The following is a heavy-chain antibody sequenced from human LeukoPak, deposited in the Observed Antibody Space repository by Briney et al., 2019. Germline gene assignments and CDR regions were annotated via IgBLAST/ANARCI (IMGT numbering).Heavy chain of an antibody. J-gene: IGHJ1*01. CDR2: IYNSGST. Sequence: SETLSLICTVSGGSISSYYWSWIRQPPGKGLEWIGYIYNSGSTKYNPSPKSRVTISVDTSKNQFSLKLRSVTAADTAVYYCATGSGSYSEYFQHWGQGTLVTVSS. CDR1: GGSISSYY. V-gene: IGHV4-59*01. D-gene: IGHD1-26*01. CDR3: ATGSGSYSEYFQH.